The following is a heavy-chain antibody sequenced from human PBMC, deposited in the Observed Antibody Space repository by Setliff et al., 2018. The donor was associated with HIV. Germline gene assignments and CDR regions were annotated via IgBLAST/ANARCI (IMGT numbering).Heavy chain of an antibody. CDR3: ARMSPWGITPGKFDF. D-gene: IGHD7-27*01. Sequence: ASVKVSCKVSGYTLTELSMYWVRQAPGKGPEWMGGFDPEDGETIYAQKFQGRVTMTEDTSTDTAYMELSSLGSEDTAVYYCARMSPWGITPGKFDFWGQGTLVTVSS. V-gene: IGHV1-24*01. J-gene: IGHJ4*02. CDR1: GYTLTELS. CDR2: FDPEDGET.